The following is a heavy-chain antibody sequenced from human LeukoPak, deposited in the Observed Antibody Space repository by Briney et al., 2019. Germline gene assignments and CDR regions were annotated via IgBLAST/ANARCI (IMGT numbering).Heavy chain of an antibody. V-gene: IGHV1-69*13. CDR2: IIPIFGTA. Sequence: SVKVSCKASGGTFSSYAISWVRQAPGQGLEWMGGIIPIFGTANYAQKFQGRVTITADESTSTAYMELSSLRSEDTAVYYCARGGVVVVPAATGNSTVTTFDYWGQGTLVTVSS. J-gene: IGHJ4*02. CDR1: GGTFSSYA. D-gene: IGHD2-2*01. CDR3: ARGGVVVVPAATGNSTVTTFDY.